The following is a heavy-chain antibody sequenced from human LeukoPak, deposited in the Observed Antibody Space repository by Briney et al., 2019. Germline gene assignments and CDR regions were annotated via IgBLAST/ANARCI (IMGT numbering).Heavy chain of an antibody. CDR2: ISSSSSYI. Sequence: GGSLRLSCAASGFTFSSYSMNWVRQAPGKGLEWVSSISSSSSYIYYADSVKGRFTISRDNAKNSLYLQMNSLRAEDTAVYYCARNHGSGSYPYYYYYMDVWGKGTTVTISS. CDR3: ARNHGSGSYPYYYYYMDV. CDR1: GFTFSSYS. V-gene: IGHV3-21*01. J-gene: IGHJ6*03. D-gene: IGHD3-10*01.